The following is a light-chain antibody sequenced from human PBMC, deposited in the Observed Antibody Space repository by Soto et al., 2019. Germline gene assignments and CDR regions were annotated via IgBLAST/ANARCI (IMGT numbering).Light chain of an antibody. J-gene: IGKJ2*01. V-gene: IGKV3-20*01. CDR2: GAS. CDR3: QKYGSSPDT. Sequence: EIVLTQSPGTLSLSPGERATLSCRASQSVSSSYLAWYQQKPGQAPRLLSYGASSRATGIPDRFSGSGSVTDFTLTISRLEPEEIAVYYCQKYGSSPDTFGQGTKLEIK. CDR1: QSVSSSY.